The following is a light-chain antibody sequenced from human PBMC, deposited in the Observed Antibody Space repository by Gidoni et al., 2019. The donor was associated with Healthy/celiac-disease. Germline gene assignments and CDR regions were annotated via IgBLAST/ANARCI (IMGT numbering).Light chain of an antibody. CDR1: KLGDKY. J-gene: IGLJ2*01. CDR2: QDS. V-gene: IGLV3-1*01. Sequence: SSELTQPPSVSVSPSQTASITCSGDKLGDKYACWYQQKPGQSPVLVIYQDSKRPSGIPERFSGSNSGNTATLTIRGTQAMDEADYYCQAWDSSTVVFGGGTKLTVL. CDR3: QAWDSSTVV.